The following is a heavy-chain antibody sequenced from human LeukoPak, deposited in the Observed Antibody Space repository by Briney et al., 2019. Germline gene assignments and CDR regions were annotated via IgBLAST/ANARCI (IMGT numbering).Heavy chain of an antibody. J-gene: IGHJ4*02. CDR1: GFTFSSYG. D-gene: IGHD2-15*01. V-gene: IGHV3-33*01. CDR3: ARDLLYYFDY. CDR2: IWYDGSNK. Sequence: GGSLRLSCAASGFTFSSYGMHWVRQAPGKGPEWVAVIWYDGSNKYYADSVKGRFTISRDNSKNTLYLQMNSLRAEDTAVYYCARDLLYYFDYWGQGTLVTVSS.